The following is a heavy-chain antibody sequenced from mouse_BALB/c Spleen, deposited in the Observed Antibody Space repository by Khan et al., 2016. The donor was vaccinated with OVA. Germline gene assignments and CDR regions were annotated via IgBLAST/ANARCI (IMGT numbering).Heavy chain of an antibody. Sequence: VQLQESGPGLVKPSQTVSLTCTVTGISITSGNYRWSWIRQFPGNKLEWIGNIYYSGTVTYNPSLTSRTTITRDTSKNQFFLEMNSLTAEDTATYYCARDYGSLYWFFDVWGAGTTFTVSS. CDR3: ARDYGSLYWFFDV. CDR2: IYYSGTV. CDR1: GISITSGNYR. D-gene: IGHD1-1*01. V-gene: IGHV3-5*02. J-gene: IGHJ1*01.